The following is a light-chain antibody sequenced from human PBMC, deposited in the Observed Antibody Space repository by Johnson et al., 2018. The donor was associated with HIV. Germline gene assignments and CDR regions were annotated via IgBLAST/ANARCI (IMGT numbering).Light chain of an antibody. J-gene: IGLJ1*01. CDR3: GTWNSSLSAHDYV. CDR1: NSNIGNNY. CDR2: ENN. Sequence: QSVLTQPPSVSAAPGQKVNISCSGSNSNIGNNYISWYQHLPGTAPKLLIYENNKRPSGIPDRFSGSKSDTSATLGITGLQTGDEADYYCGTWNSSLSAHDYVFGTGTKVTVL. V-gene: IGLV1-51*02.